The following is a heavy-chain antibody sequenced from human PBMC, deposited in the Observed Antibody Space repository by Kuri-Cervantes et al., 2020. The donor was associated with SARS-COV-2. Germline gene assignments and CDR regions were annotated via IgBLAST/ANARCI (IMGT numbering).Heavy chain of an antibody. V-gene: IGHV3-30-3*01. D-gene: IGHD4-17*01. CDR3: ARGDYGDYGDY. CDR1: GFNFSSYA. Sequence: GSLRLSCAASGFNFSSYAMHRVRQAPGKGLEWVAVISYDGSNKYYADSVKGRFTISRDNSKNTLYLQMNSLRAEDTAVYYCARGDYGDYGDYWGQGTLVTVSS. J-gene: IGHJ4*02. CDR2: ISYDGSNK.